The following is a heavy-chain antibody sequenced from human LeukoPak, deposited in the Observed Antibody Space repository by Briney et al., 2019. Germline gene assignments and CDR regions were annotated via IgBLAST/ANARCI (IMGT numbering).Heavy chain of an antibody. CDR3: ARDPLYYYDSSGYYGDAFDI. CDR2: ISYDGSNK. CDR1: GFTFSNYD. Sequence: TGGSLRLSCEASGFTFSNYDMHWVRQGPGKGLEWLAVISYDGSNKYYADSVKGRFTISRDNSKNTLYLQMNSLRAEDTAVYYCARDPLYYYDSSGYYGDAFDIWGQGTMVTVSS. V-gene: IGHV3-30-3*01. J-gene: IGHJ3*02. D-gene: IGHD3-22*01.